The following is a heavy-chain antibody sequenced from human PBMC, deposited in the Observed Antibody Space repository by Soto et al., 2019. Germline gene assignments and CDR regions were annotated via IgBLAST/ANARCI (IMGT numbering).Heavy chain of an antibody. J-gene: IGHJ6*02. V-gene: IGHV4-61*08. CDR1: GGSVNSGAYS. D-gene: IGHD3-16*01. CDR3: ARARLTFAYGLDV. Sequence: QVQLQESGPGLVKPSETLSLTCTVSGGSVNSGAYSWTWIRQPPGEGLEWIVSIYYTGSSNYNLSIRNRVTVSLDTSKNQFSLNLKSVTGADTAVYYCARARLTFAYGLDVWGQGTTVSV. CDR2: IYYTGSS.